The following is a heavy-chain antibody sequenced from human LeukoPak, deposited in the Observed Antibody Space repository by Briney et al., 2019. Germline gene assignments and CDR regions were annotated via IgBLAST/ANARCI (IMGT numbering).Heavy chain of an antibody. D-gene: IGHD2-2*01. Sequence: GGSLRLSCEASGFTFSHYGMHWVRQAPGKGLEWVASIQSNGNEKYSSDSLKGRFTISRDNSKNTLYLQMNTVRPEDTAVFYCARGVTSWPQGPYHFDYWGQGILITVSS. CDR3: ARGVTSWPQGPYHFDY. V-gene: IGHV3-30*02. CDR2: IQSNGNEK. CDR1: GFTFSHYG. J-gene: IGHJ4*02.